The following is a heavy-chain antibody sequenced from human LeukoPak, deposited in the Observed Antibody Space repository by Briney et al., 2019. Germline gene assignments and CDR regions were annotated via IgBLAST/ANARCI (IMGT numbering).Heavy chain of an antibody. V-gene: IGHV4-39*07. CDR1: GGSISSSSYY. CDR3: VARYYYYYYMDV. Sequence: SETLSLTCTVSGGSISSSSYYWGWLRQPPGKGLEWIGSIYYSGSTYYNPSLKSRVTISVDTSQNQFSLKLSSVTAADTAVYYSVARYYYYYYMDVWGKGTTVTVSS. CDR2: IYYSGST. J-gene: IGHJ6*03.